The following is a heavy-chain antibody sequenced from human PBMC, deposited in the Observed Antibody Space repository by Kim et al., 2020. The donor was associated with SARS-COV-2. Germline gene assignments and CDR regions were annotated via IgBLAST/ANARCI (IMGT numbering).Heavy chain of an antibody. V-gene: IGHV3-7*01. D-gene: IGHD3-10*01. J-gene: IGHJ5*02. CDR3: ASHRFDYGSGSPSFFDP. CDR1: GFTFSSYW. Sequence: GGSLRLSCAASGFTFSSYWMSWVRQAPGKGLEWVANIKQDGSEKYYVDSVKGRFTISRDNAKNSLYLQMNSLRAEDTAVYYCASHRFDYGSGSPSFFDPWGQGTLVTVSS. CDR2: IKQDGSEK.